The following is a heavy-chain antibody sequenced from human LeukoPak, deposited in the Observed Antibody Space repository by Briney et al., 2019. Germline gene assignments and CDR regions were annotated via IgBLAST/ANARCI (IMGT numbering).Heavy chain of an antibody. CDR2: INPNSGGT. Sequence: ASVKVSCKASGYTFTGYYMHWVRQAPGQGLEWMGRINPNSGGTNYAQKFQGSVTMTRDTSISTAYEEMSRLRSDDTAVYYCARSEASYYYGAGSRNTAFDPWGQGTLVTVSS. D-gene: IGHD3-10*01. V-gene: IGHV1-2*06. J-gene: IGHJ5*02. CDR1: GYTFTGYY. CDR3: ARSEASYYYGAGSRNTAFDP.